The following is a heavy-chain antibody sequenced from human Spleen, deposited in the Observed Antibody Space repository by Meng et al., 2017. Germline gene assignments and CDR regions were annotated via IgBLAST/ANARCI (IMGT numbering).Heavy chain of an antibody. CDR3: ARHRSSSWSDY. CDR1: GSSFTAYA. Sequence: QVHMGQTGSGLKKPGASWNVSCKASGSSFTAYAMAWVRPVPGQGLEWMGWINTYNGNPTYAQDFTGRFVFSLDTSVSTAYLQISGLKAEDTAVYYCARHRSSSWSDYWGQGTLVTVSS. J-gene: IGHJ4*02. V-gene: IGHV7-4-1*02. D-gene: IGHD6-13*01. CDR2: INTYNGNP.